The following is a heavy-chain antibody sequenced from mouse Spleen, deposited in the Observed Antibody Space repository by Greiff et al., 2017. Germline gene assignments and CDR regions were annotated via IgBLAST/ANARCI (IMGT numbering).Heavy chain of an antibody. J-gene: IGHJ3*01. V-gene: IGHV14-4*01. CDR1: GFNIKDDY. CDR3: TYRGLPHVWFAY. Sequence: EVQLVESGAELVRPGASVKLSCTASGFNIKDDYMHWVKQRPEQGLEWIGWIDPENGDTEYASKFQGKATITADTSSNTAYLQLSSLTSEDTAVYYCTYRGLPHVWFAYWGQGTLVTVSA. CDR2: IDPENGDT. D-gene: IGHD2-14*01.